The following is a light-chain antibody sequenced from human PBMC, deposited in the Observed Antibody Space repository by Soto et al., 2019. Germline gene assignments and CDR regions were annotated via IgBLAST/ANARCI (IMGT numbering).Light chain of an antibody. J-gene: IGKJ4*01. CDR1: QSVSSN. CDR3: QQYTNWPPT. V-gene: IGKV3-15*01. CDR2: GAS. Sequence: EIVMTQSPATLSVSPGERATLSCRASQSVSSNLAWYQQKPGQAPRLLIYGASTRATGIPARFSGSGSGTEFTLTIRSLQSEDFAVYYCQQYTNWPPTFGGGTKVEIK.